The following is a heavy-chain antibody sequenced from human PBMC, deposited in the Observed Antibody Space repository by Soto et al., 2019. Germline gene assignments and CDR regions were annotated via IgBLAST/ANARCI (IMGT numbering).Heavy chain of an antibody. J-gene: IGHJ4*02. Sequence: QVQLQESGPGLVKSSETLSLTCTVSGGSISPYYWSWIRQSPGKGLEWIGYISYSGNPYYSPSLKSRVIMSLATSRNQITLKVASATAADTAVYFCARGVGSSPPRYWGQGTLVSVSS. CDR3: ARGVGSSPPRY. CDR1: GGSISPYY. CDR2: ISYSGNP. V-gene: IGHV4-59*01. D-gene: IGHD1-26*01.